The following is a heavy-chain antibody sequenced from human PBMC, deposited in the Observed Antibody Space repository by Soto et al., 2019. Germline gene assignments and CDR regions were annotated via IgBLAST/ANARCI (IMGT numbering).Heavy chain of an antibody. CDR1: GGTHSSYA. J-gene: IGHJ5*02. V-gene: IGHV1-69*13. D-gene: IGHD3-22*01. CDR3: ARDGSDYSTSGHYDP. CDR2: IIPIFGTR. Sequence: SVKVSCKVTGGTHSSYAITWVRQAPGQGLEWMGGIIPIFGTRDYAQKFQGRATITADPSTSTAYLELSGLTSDDTAVYYCARDGSDYSTSGHYDPWGQGTLVTVSS.